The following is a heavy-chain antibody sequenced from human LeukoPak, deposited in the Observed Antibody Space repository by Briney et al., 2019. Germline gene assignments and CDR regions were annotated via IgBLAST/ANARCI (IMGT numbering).Heavy chain of an antibody. J-gene: IGHJ6*02. Sequence: GGSLRLSCAASGFTLSSYWMHWVRQAPGKGLVWVSRINTDGSATTYAASVKGRFTISRDNAKNTLYLQMNSLSAEDTAVYYCARVAGGSYKGYYYYGMDVWGQGPTVTVSS. CDR3: ARVAGGSYKGYYYYGMDV. D-gene: IGHD5-24*01. CDR1: GFTLSSYW. V-gene: IGHV3-74*01. CDR2: INTDGSAT.